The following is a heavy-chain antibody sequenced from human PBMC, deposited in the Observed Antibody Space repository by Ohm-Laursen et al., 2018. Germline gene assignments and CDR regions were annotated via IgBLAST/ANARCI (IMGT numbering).Heavy chain of an antibody. D-gene: IGHD6-19*01. Sequence: SDTLSLTCTVSGGSLSTYYWSWIRQPAGKGLEWIGYIYYTGSTSYNPSLKSRVTISVDTSKNQFSLKLSSVTAADTAVYYCARDGGGWYSHWGQETLVTVSS. CDR3: ARDGGGWYSH. CDR2: IYYTGST. CDR1: GGSLSTYY. V-gene: IGHV4-59*12. J-gene: IGHJ4*02.